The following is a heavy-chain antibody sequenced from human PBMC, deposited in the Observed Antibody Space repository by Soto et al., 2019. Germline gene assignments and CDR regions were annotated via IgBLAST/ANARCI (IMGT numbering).Heavy chain of an antibody. J-gene: IGHJ4*02. CDR2: IYHSGST. D-gene: IGHD5-18*01. CDR1: GGSISSGGYS. V-gene: IGHV4-30-2*01. CDR3: ARARSGYSYGWPIDH. Sequence: PSETLSLTCAVSGGSISSGGYSWSWIRQPPGKGLEWIGYIYHSGSTYYNPSLKSRVTISVDRSKNQFSLKLSSVTAADTAVYYCARARSGYSYGWPIDHWGQGTLVTVSS.